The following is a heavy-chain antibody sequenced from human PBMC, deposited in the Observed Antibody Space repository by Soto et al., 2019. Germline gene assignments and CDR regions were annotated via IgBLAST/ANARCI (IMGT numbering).Heavy chain of an antibody. Sequence: SVKVSCXASGGTFSSYAISWVRQAPGQGLEWMGGIIPIFGTANYAQKFQGRVTITADESTSTAYMELSSLRSEDTAVYYCARDLVPGWYTYYYDSSGYLGAFDIWGQGTMVTVSS. CDR1: GGTFSSYA. CDR2: IIPIFGTA. J-gene: IGHJ3*02. CDR3: ARDLVPGWYTYYYDSSGYLGAFDI. D-gene: IGHD3-22*01. V-gene: IGHV1-69*13.